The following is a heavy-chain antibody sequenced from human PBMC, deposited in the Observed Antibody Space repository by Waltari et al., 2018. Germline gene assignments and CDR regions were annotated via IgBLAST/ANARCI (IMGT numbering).Heavy chain of an antibody. D-gene: IGHD6-13*01. J-gene: IGHJ4*02. Sequence: QVQLQESGPGLVKPSETLSLTCAVSGYSISRGYYWGWIRQPPGKGLEWIGSIYHSGSTYYNPSLKSRVTISVDTSKNQFSLKLSSVTAADTAVYYCARGKLGSYYFDYWGQGTLVTVSS. CDR3: ARGKLGSYYFDY. CDR1: GYSISRGYY. CDR2: IYHSGST. V-gene: IGHV4-38-2*01.